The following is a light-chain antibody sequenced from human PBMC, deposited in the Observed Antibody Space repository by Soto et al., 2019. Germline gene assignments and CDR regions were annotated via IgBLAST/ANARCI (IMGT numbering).Light chain of an antibody. Sequence: EIVLTQSPATLSLSPGERATLSCRASQGVSSYLAWYQQKPGQAPRLLIYDASNRATGIPARFSGSGPGTDFTLTISSLEPEGFAVYYCQQRSNWSSFGPGTKVDIK. V-gene: IGKV3D-11*01. CDR3: QQRSNWSS. J-gene: IGKJ3*01. CDR2: DAS. CDR1: QGVSSY.